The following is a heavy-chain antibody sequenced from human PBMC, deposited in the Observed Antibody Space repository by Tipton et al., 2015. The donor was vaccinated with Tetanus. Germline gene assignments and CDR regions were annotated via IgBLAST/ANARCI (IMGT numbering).Heavy chain of an antibody. CDR3: AREGVDYYGSGSYSPY. Sequence: SGFTFSSYAMHWVRQAPGKGLEWVAVISYDGSNKYYADSVKGRFTISRDNSKNTLYLQMNSLRAEDTAVYYCAREGVDYYGSGSYSPYWGQGTLVTVSS. D-gene: IGHD3-10*01. CDR1: GFTFSSYA. CDR2: ISYDGSNK. J-gene: IGHJ4*02. V-gene: IGHV3-30-3*01.